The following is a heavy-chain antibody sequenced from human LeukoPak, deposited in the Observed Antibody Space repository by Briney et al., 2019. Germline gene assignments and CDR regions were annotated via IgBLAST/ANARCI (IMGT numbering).Heavy chain of an antibody. Sequence: GRSLRLSCAASGFTFSSYGMHWVRQAPGKGLEWVAVIWYDGNNKYYADSVKGRFTISRDNSKNTLYLQMNSLRAEDTAVYYCARDLPYCSSTSCYAEAFDIWGQGTMVTVSS. CDR2: IWYDGNNK. J-gene: IGHJ3*02. CDR3: ARDLPYCSSTSCYAEAFDI. V-gene: IGHV3-33*01. CDR1: GFTFSSYG. D-gene: IGHD2-2*01.